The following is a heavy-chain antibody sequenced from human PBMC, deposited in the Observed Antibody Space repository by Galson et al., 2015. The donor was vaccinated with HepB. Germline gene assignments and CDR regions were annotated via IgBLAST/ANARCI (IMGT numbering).Heavy chain of an antibody. CDR2: IIPIFGTA. D-gene: IGHD6-19*01. Sequence: SVKVSCKASGGTFSSYAISWVRQAPGQGLEWMGGIIPIFGTANYAQKFQGRVTITADESTSTAYMELSSLRSEGTAVYYCARGYSSGWYFDYWGQGTLVTVSS. CDR3: ARGYSSGWYFDY. V-gene: IGHV1-69*13. J-gene: IGHJ4*02. CDR1: GGTFSSYA.